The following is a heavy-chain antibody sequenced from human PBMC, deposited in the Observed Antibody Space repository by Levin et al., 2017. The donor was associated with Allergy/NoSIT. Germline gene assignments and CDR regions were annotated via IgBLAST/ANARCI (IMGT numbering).Heavy chain of an antibody. J-gene: IGHJ4*02. D-gene: IGHD3-22*01. V-gene: IGHV1-2*02. CDR1: GYTFSGYH. CDR3: ARAESYHDSNGYYYFDY. Sequence: GESLKISCKASGYTFSGYHMHWVRQAPGQGLEWVGYINPYSAGTSYAQKFQGRVTMTWDTSITTAYMELSRLRSDDTAVYYCARAESYHDSNGYYYFDYWGQGTLVTVSS. CDR2: INPYSAGT.